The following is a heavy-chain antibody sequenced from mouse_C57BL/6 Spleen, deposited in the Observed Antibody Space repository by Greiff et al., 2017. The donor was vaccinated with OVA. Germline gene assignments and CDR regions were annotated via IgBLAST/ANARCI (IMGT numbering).Heavy chain of an antibody. Sequence: ESGPGLVKPSQSLSLTCSVTGYSITSGYYWNWIRQFPGNKLEWMGYISYDGSNNYNPSLKNRISITRDTSKNQFFLKLNSVTTEDTATYYCARGADGYYDWFAYWGQGTLVTVSA. CDR3: ARGADGYYDWFAY. V-gene: IGHV3-6*01. CDR2: ISYDGSN. J-gene: IGHJ3*01. CDR1: GYSITSGYY. D-gene: IGHD2-3*01.